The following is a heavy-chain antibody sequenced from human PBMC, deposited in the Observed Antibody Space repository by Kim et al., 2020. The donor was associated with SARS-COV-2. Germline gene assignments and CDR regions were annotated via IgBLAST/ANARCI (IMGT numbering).Heavy chain of an antibody. CDR3: ARGPGWNYGDYFMVFDY. V-gene: IGHV4-34*01. CDR2: INHSGST. Sequence: SETLSLTCAVYGGSFSGYYWSWIRQPPGKGLEWIGEINHSGSTNYNPSLKSRVTISVDTSKNQFSLKLSSVTAADTAVYYCARGPGWNYGDYFMVFDYWGQGTLVTVSS. J-gene: IGHJ4*02. D-gene: IGHD4-17*01. CDR1: GGSFSGYY.